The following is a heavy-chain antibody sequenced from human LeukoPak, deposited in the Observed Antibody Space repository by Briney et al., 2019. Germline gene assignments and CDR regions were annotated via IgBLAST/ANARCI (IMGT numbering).Heavy chain of an antibody. V-gene: IGHV1-69*16. Sequence: SVKVSCKASVGTFSSYTISWVRQAPGHGLEWMGGIIPRLGTTKYIEKFQGRITITTDESTTTAYMELTSLRSEDTAVYYCAADGTDWGQGTLVTVSS. J-gene: IGHJ4*02. CDR2: IIPRLGTT. CDR1: VGTFSSYT. CDR3: AADGTD.